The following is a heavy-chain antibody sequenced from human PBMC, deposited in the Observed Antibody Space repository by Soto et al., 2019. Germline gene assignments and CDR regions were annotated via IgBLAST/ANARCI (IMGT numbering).Heavy chain of an antibody. CDR3: DRGGGYDSFDF. D-gene: IGHD3-3*01. Sequence: TLSLTCSVPGVTISYGGYSWSWIRQSPGKGLEWLGYISHVETTYYNPSFQSRLSLSIDRTRNQFSLSLSPMTAADKAVYYCDRGGGYDSFDFWGQGIQVTASS. V-gene: IGHV4-30-2*06. CDR2: ISHVETT. J-gene: IGHJ4*02. CDR1: GVTISYGGYS.